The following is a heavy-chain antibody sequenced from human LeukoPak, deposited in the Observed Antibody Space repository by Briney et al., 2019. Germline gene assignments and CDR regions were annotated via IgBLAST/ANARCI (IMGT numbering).Heavy chain of an antibody. Sequence: GGSLRLSCAASGFTFSDYYMSWIRQAPGKGLEWVSYITSSSSYTNYADSVKGRFTISRDNSKNSLYLQMNSLRSEDSALYYCAKDRGGVDYWGQGTLVTVSS. CDR3: AKDRGGVDY. J-gene: IGHJ4*02. V-gene: IGHV3-11*05. D-gene: IGHD3-16*01. CDR2: ITSSSSYT. CDR1: GFTFSDYY.